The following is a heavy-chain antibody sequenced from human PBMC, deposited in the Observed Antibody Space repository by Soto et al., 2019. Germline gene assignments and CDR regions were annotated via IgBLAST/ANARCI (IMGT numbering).Heavy chain of an antibody. Sequence: QVQLVQSGAELKKPGASVKVSCKASGYTFRNYGINWVRQAPGQGLEWMGWISAYNGNTKYAQKFQGRVTMATDTPTITAYMELRSLKSDDTAVYYCARDGRQFDPNSVNFDVWGQGTTVTVSA. D-gene: IGHD2-8*01. J-gene: IGHJ3*01. CDR3: ARDGRQFDPNSVNFDV. V-gene: IGHV1-18*01. CDR1: GYTFRNYG. CDR2: ISAYNGNT.